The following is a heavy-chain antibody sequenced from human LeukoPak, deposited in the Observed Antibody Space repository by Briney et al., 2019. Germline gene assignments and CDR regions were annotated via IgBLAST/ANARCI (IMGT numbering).Heavy chain of an antibody. J-gene: IGHJ4*02. CDR3: ARGDYILIDY. V-gene: IGHV3-48*01. CDR2: ISSSRSTI. Sequence: GGALRLSCAASGFTFSSYSMNWVRQAPGKGLEWVSYISSSRSTIYYADSVKGRFTIARDNAKNSLHLHMNSLRAEDTDVYYCARGDYILIDYWGQGTLVTVSS. D-gene: IGHD4-11*01. CDR1: GFTFSSYS.